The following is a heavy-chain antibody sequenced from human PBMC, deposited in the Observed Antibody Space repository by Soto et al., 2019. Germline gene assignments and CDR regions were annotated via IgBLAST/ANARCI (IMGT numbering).Heavy chain of an antibody. Sequence: PGKGLEWMGRINPSDSYVNYSPSLQAHVTISADKSTNTAYLQWSSLRASDTGMYYCARRIYYDILTGYPHDSFDPWGQGTPVTAS. V-gene: IGHV5-10-1*01. J-gene: IGHJ5*02. CDR3: ARRIYYDILTGYPHDSFDP. D-gene: IGHD3-9*01. CDR2: INPSDSYV.